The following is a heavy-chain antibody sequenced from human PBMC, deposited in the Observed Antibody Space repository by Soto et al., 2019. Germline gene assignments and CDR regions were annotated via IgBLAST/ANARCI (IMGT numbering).Heavy chain of an antibody. CDR3: ARSKEAVPLASIDY. D-gene: IGHD2-2*01. J-gene: IGHJ4*02. V-gene: IGHV4-39*07. CDR1: GGSISSSSNH. CDR2: IYYSENT. Sequence: SETLSLTCTVSGGSISSSSNHWGWIRQPTGKGLEWIGNIYYSENTNYNPSLKSRVTISVDTSKNQFSLNLSSVTAADTAVYYCARSKEAVPLASIDYWGQGTLVTVSS.